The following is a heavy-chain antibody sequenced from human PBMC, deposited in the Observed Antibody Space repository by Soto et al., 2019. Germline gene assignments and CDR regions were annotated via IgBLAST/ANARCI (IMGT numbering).Heavy chain of an antibody. CDR3: ASGIQLWLRRINNGYSG. D-gene: IGHD5-18*01. CDR1: GGTFSTYA. J-gene: IGHJ4*02. Sequence: QVQLVQSGAEVKKPESSVKVSCKAPGGTFSTYAISWVRQAPGQGLEWMGGIIPMVGTANYAQRFQDRVTITADDSTNTVYMALSSLRSEDTAVYFCASGIQLWLRRINNGYSGWGQGTLVTVSS. CDR2: IIPMVGTA. V-gene: IGHV1-69*12.